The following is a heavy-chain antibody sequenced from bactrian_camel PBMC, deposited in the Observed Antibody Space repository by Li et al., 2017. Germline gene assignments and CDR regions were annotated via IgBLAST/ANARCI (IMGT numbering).Heavy chain of an antibody. CDR3: AADPSRELWVGYPPYKY. Sequence: QVQLVESGGGLVQPGGSMRLSCAASGLTFSNYYMNWVRQAPGKGLEWVSAISASGGTTIYADSVKGRFTISRDNAKNTLYLQMNSLKPEDTAVYYCAADPSRELWVGYPPYKYWGQGTQVTVS. V-gene: IGHV3S28*01. J-gene: IGHJ4*01. D-gene: IGHD5*01. CDR2: ISASGGTT. CDR1: GLTFSNYY.